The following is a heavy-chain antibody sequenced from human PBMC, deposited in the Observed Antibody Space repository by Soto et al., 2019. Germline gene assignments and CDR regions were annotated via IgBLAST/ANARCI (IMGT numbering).Heavy chain of an antibody. D-gene: IGHD3-16*01. V-gene: IGHV4-4*07. J-gene: IGHJ5*02. CDR2: MQHTGNT. CDR1: GASIRSYH. Sequence: LSPTFAVSGASIRSYHWSWIRQPAGKGLEWIGRMQHTGNTNYNPSLKSRVTMSVDTSKNQISLKMTSVTAADTAVYFCAKDVSSRRWFDPWGQGILVTVSS. CDR3: AKDVSSRRWFDP.